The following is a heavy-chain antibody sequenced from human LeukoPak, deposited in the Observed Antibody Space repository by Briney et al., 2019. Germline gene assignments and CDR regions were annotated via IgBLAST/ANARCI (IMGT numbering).Heavy chain of an antibody. Sequence: SETLSLTCTVSGVSISSYYWSWIRQPAGKGLEWIGRIHTSGSTKYNPSLMSRVTMSVDTSKNQFSLRLSSVTAADTAVYYCARGSHYSSGTLTWGQGTLVTVSS. CDR3: ARGSHYSSGTLT. V-gene: IGHV4-4*07. J-gene: IGHJ4*02. CDR1: GVSISSYY. CDR2: IHTSGST. D-gene: IGHD6-19*01.